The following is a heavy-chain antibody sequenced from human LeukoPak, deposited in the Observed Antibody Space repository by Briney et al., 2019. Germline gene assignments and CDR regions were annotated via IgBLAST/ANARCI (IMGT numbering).Heavy chain of an antibody. CDR3: ARGSRYYYYYMDV. CDR1: GFTFSSHW. CDR2: IKQDGSET. J-gene: IGHJ6*03. D-gene: IGHD3-10*01. Sequence: PGGSLRLSCAASGFTFSSHWMSWVRQAPGKRLEWVANIKQDGSETYYMDSVKGRFTISRDNAKNSLYLQMNSLRVEDTAVYFCARGSRYYYYYMDVWGKGTTVTVSS. V-gene: IGHV3-7*01.